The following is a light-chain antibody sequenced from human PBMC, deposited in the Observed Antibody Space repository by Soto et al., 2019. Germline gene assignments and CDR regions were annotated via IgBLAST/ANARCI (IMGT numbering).Light chain of an antibody. CDR1: QSVSSN. J-gene: IGKJ5*01. CDR2: DAS. Sequence: EIVMTQSPATLSVSPGDTATLSCRASQSVSSNLAWYQQKTGQAPRILIYDASNRASGVPAKFSGSGSGTEFTLTISSLQSEDFALYYCQQYNNWPITFGQGTRLEIK. CDR3: QQYNNWPIT. V-gene: IGKV3D-15*01.